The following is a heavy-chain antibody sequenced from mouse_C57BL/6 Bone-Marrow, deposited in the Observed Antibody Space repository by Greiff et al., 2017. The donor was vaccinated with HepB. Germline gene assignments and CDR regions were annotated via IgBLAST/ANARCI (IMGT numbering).Heavy chain of an antibody. J-gene: IGHJ4*01. D-gene: IGHD1-1*01. Sequence: EVQLVESGGGLVQPGGSMKLSCAASGFTFSDAWMDWVRQSPEKGLEWVAEIRNKANNHATYYAESVKGRFTISRDDSKSSVYLQMNSLRAEDTGIYYCTRSFITTVVAPMDYWGQGTSVTVSS. CDR3: TRSFITTVVAPMDY. V-gene: IGHV6-6*01. CDR2: IRNKANNHAT. CDR1: GFTFSDAW.